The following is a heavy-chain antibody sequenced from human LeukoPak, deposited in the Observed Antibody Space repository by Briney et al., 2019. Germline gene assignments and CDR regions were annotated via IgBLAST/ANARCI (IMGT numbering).Heavy chain of an antibody. V-gene: IGHV3-23*01. CDR3: AKAGIGVVGYFDY. D-gene: IGHD6-19*01. CDR1: GFTFNSYA. Sequence: GGSLRLSCAASGFTFNSYAMSWVRQAPGKGLEWVSAIRGSGGGTYYADSVKGRFTISRDNSKNTLYLQMNSLRDENTALYYCAKAGIGVVGYFDYWGQGTLVTVSS. CDR2: IRGSGGGT. J-gene: IGHJ4*02.